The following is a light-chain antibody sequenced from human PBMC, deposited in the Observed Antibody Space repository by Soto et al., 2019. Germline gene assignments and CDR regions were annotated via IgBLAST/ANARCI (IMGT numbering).Light chain of an antibody. Sequence: EIVLTQSPGTLSLSPGERATLSCRASQSVSSSLAWYQQKPGQAPRLLIYGASTRATGVPARFSGSGSGTEFTLTISSLQSEDFAVYYCQQYNNWPRTFGQGTRLEIK. V-gene: IGKV3-15*01. CDR3: QQYNNWPRT. CDR1: QSVSSS. J-gene: IGKJ5*01. CDR2: GAS.